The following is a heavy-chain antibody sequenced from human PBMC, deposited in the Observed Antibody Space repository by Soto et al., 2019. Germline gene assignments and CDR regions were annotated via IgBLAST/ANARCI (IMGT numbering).Heavy chain of an antibody. CDR1: GYTFTSYG. D-gene: IGHD4-4*01. V-gene: IGHV1-18*01. J-gene: IGHJ6*02. CDR3: ARDLSNSYYYYGMDV. CDR2: ISAYNGNT. Sequence: ASVKVSCTASGYTFTSYGISWVRQAPGQGLEWMGWISAYNGNTNYAQKLQGRVTMTTDTSTSTAYMELRSLRSDDTAVYYCARDLSNSYYYYGMDVWGQGTTVTVSS.